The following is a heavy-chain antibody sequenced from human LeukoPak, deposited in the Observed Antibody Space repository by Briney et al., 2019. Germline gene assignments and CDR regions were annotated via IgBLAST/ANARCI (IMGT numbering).Heavy chain of an antibody. D-gene: IGHD6-19*01. J-gene: IGHJ6*03. Sequence: GGSLRLSCAASGFTFSSYSMNWVRQAPGKGLEWVSSISTSSSYINYADSVKGRFTMSRDNAKKSPYLQMNSLRAEDTAVYYCARTPTRYSSGGYEEYYYMDVWGKGPTVTVSS. CDR3: ARTPTRYSSGGYEEYYYMDV. V-gene: IGHV3-21*01. CDR2: ISTSSSYI. CDR1: GFTFSSYS.